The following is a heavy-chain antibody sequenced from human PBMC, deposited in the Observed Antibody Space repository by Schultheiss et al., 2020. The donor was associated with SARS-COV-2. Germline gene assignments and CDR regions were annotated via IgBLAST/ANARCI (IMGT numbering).Heavy chain of an antibody. CDR1: GFTVSSNY. D-gene: IGHD2-2*01. CDR2: IGTGGDT. CDR3: AGAVGTSASLIDY. J-gene: IGHJ4*02. Sequence: GGSLRLSCAASGFTVSSNYMSWVRQAPGKGLEWVSAIGTGGDTYYADSVMGRFTISRDNAENRLYLQMNSLRAEDTAVYYCAGAVGTSASLIDYWGQGTLVTVSS. V-gene: IGHV3-66*01.